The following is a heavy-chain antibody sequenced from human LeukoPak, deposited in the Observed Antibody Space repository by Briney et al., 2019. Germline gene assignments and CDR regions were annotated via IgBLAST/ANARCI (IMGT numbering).Heavy chain of an antibody. J-gene: IGHJ4*02. CDR3: ARRFDSRFFDY. D-gene: IGHD3-22*01. Sequence: GGSLRLSCSASGFTVSSNYMSWVRQAPGKGLEWVSVIYSGGSTYYADSVKGRFTISRDNSKNTLYLQMNSLRAEDTAVYYCARRFDSRFFDYWGQGTLVTVSS. CDR1: GFTVSSNY. V-gene: IGHV3-53*01. CDR2: IYSGGST.